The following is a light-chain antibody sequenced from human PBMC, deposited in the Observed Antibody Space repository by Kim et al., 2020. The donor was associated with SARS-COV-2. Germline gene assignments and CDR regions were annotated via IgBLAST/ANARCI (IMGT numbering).Light chain of an antibody. CDR2: GTS. CDR3: QQYNNWPLPCT. Sequence: SPGERAPLSCRASQSVGRNLSWYQQTPGQAPRLLFYGTSTRATGVPARFSASGSGTEFTLTISSLQSEDFAVYYCQQYNNWPLPCTFGQGTKLEI. V-gene: IGKV3-15*01. CDR1: QSVGRN. J-gene: IGKJ2*02.